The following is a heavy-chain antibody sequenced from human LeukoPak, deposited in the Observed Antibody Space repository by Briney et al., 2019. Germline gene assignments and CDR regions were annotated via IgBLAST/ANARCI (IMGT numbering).Heavy chain of an antibody. J-gene: IGHJ4*02. CDR3: ASGSYIDY. CDR2: INHRGST. Sequence: SETLSLTCVVYGGSFSGYYWSWIRQSPGKGLEWIGEINHRGSTNYNPSLKRRVTISLDTSKNQFSLKLSSVTAADTAVYYCASGSYIDYWGQGTLVTVSS. V-gene: IGHV4-34*01. CDR1: GGSFSGYY.